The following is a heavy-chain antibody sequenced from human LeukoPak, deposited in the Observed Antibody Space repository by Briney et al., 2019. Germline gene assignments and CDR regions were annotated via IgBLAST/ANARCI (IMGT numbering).Heavy chain of an antibody. CDR1: GVSISDYS. J-gene: IGHJ4*02. V-gene: IGHV4-4*07. D-gene: IGHD2-21*02. CDR3: ARDRTAPRQRFFDY. Sequence: RPSETLSLNCSVTGVSISDYSWSWIQQPAGNGLEFIGRLSSSANTYYSPSLKSRITLSMDTSKNHFSLNLTSVTAADTAVYYCARDRTAPRQRFFDYWGKGILVTVSS. CDR2: LSSSANT.